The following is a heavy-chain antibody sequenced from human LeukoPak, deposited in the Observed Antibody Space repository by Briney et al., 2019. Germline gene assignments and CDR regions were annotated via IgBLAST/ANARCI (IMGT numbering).Heavy chain of an antibody. Sequence: PGRSLRLSCAASGFTFSSYGMHWVRQAPGKGLEWVAAISYDGSNKYFVDSLKGRFTISRDNSKNTLSLQMNSLRGEDTAVYYCAKDQGPRGSFMDVWGQGTRSPSP. CDR3: AKDQGPRGSFMDV. D-gene: IGHD5-12*01. CDR1: GFTFSSYG. J-gene: IGHJ6*02. CDR2: ISYDGSNK. V-gene: IGHV3-30*18.